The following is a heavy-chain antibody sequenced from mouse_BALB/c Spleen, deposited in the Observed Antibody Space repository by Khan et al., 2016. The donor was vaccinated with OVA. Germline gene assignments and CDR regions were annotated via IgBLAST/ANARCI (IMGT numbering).Heavy chain of an antibody. CDR1: GFTFSSFG. V-gene: IGHV5-17*02. CDR3: ARTPYGNYAIDY. Sequence: EVKLVESGGGLVQPGGSRKLSCAASGFTFSSFGMHWVRQAPEKGLEWVAYISSGSSTIYYVDTVKGRFTISRDNPKNTLFLQITSLRSEDTAMYYCARTPYGNYAIDYWGQGTSVTVSS. D-gene: IGHD2-1*01. CDR2: ISSGSSTI. J-gene: IGHJ4*01.